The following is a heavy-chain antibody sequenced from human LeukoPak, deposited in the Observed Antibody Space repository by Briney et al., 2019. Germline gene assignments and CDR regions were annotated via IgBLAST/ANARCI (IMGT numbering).Heavy chain of an antibody. CDR3: AREIVWSGELLGCFDY. CDR1: GFTFSSYT. V-gene: IGHV3-21*01. J-gene: IGHJ4*02. CDR2: ISSRSSYI. Sequence: GGSLRLSCEASGFTFSSYTMNWVRQAPGKGLEWVSSISSRSSYIYYADSVKGRFTISRDNAKNSLYLQMNSLRAEDTAVYYCAREIVWSGELLGCFDYWGQGTLVTVSS. D-gene: IGHD3-10*01.